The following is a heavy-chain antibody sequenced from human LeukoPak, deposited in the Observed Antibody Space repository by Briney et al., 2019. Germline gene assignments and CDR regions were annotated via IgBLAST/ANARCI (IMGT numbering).Heavy chain of an antibody. D-gene: IGHD3-10*01. J-gene: IGHJ4*02. V-gene: IGHV1-8*02. Sequence: ASVKVSCKASGYTFTGYYMHWVRQAPGQGLEWMGWINPNSGNTGYAQKFQGRVTMTRNTSISTAYMELSSLRSEDTAVYYCARGGIFDYWGQGTLVTVSS. CDR1: GYTFTGYY. CDR3: ARGGIFDY. CDR2: INPNSGNT.